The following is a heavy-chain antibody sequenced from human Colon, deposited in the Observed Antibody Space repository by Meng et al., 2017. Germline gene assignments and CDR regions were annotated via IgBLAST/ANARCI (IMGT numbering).Heavy chain of an antibody. CDR3: ARDTAYKDY. CDR1: GGTFSNYA. Sequence: GQLVQSGAGVKKPGSSVKVSCKTSGGTFSNYAISWVRQAPGQGLEWMGGIIPIFGTPKYAQKFQGRITMTRDTSINTAYMELSSLISDDTAVYYCARDTAYKDYWGQGTMVTVSS. J-gene: IGHJ4*02. CDR2: IIPIFGTP. V-gene: IGHV1-69*05. D-gene: IGHD5-24*01.